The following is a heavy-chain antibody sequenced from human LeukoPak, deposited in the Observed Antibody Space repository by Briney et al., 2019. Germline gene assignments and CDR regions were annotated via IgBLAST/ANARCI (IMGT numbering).Heavy chain of an antibody. V-gene: IGHV3-23*01. CDR1: GFTFSSYG. D-gene: IGHD2-2*02. CDR2: ISGSGGST. Sequence: GGSLRLSCAASGFTFSSYGMSWVRQAPGKGLEWVSAISGSGGSTYYADSVKGRFTISRDNSKNTLYLQMNSLRAEDTAVYYCARTEGAGLYLYFDYWGQGTLVTVSS. J-gene: IGHJ4*02. CDR3: ARTEGAGLYLYFDY.